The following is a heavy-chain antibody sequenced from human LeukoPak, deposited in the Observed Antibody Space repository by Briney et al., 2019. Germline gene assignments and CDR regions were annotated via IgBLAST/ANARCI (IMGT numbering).Heavy chain of an antibody. J-gene: IGHJ6*03. D-gene: IGHD2-15*01. CDR1: GGTFSSYA. CDR3: ARDNAPCSGGSCYQYYYYYYMDV. Sequence: SVKVSRKASGGTFSSYAISWGRQAPGQGLEWMGRIIPIFGTANYAQKFQGRVTITTDESTSTAYMELSSLRSEYTAVYYCARDNAPCSGGSCYQYYYYYYMDVWGKGTTVTVSS. CDR2: IIPIFGTA. V-gene: IGHV1-69*05.